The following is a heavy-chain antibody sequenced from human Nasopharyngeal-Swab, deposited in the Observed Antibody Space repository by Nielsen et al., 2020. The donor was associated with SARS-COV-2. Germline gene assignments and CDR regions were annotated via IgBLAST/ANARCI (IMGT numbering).Heavy chain of an antibody. D-gene: IGHD3-3*01. CDR3: ATDPAIFGVVNFDY. Sequence: ASVKVSCKVSGHTLTELSMHWVRQAPGKGLEWMGGFDPEDGETIYAQKFQGRVTMTEDTSTDTAYMELSSLRSEDTAVYYCATDPAIFGVVNFDYWGQGNLVTVSS. J-gene: IGHJ4*02. V-gene: IGHV1-24*01. CDR2: FDPEDGET. CDR1: GHTLTELS.